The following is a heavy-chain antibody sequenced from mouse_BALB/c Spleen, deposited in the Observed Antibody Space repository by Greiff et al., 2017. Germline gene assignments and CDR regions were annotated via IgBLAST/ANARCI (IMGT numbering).Heavy chain of an antibody. V-gene: IGHV1-15*01. Sequence: VHLVESGAELVRPGASVTLSCKASGYTFTDYEMHWVKQTPVHGLEWIGAIDPETGGTAYNQKFKGKATLTADKSSSTAYMELRSLTSEDSAVYYCTRWGVMDYWGQGTSVTVSS. CDR2: IDPETGGT. CDR1: GYTFTDYE. CDR3: TRWGVMDY. J-gene: IGHJ4*01.